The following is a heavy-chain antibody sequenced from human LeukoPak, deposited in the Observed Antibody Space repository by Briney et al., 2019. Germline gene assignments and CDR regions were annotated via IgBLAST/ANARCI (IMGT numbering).Heavy chain of an antibody. J-gene: IGHJ6*03. V-gene: IGHV4-4*07. CDR3: ARVEEQLGATLYYYYYMDV. D-gene: IGHD6-13*01. Sequence: SETLSLTCSVSDDSITMYYWTWIRQPAGKGLEWIGRIYTSGSTNYNPSLKSRVTISVDTSKNQFSLKLSSVTAADTAVYYCARVEEQLGATLYYYYYMDVWGKGTTVTVSS. CDR2: IYTSGST. CDR1: DDSITMYY.